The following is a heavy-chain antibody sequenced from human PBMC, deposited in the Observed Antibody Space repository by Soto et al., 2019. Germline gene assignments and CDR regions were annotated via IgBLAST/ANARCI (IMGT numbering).Heavy chain of an antibody. CDR3: ATDDYGIFPY. J-gene: IGHJ4*02. CDR1: GYPFTTYY. V-gene: IGHV1-2*02. Sequence: ASVKVSCKVSGYPFTTYYIHWVRQAPGQGLERMGWIDARSGGTVYEQKFQGRVTMTRDTSSSTVYMDLSGLTSDDTAVYYCATDDYGIFPYWGQGSLVTVSS. D-gene: IGHD3-10*01. CDR2: IDARSGGT.